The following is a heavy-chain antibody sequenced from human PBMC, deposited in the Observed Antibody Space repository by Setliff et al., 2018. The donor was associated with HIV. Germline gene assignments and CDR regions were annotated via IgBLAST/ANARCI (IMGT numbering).Heavy chain of an antibody. V-gene: IGHV1-8*01. CDR2: MNPNSGNT. Sequence: GGPVKVSCKASGYTFTSNDINWVRQGTGQGLEWMGWMNPNSGNTGYAQRFQGRVTMTRTNSISTAYMELSSLRSEDTAVYFCARGYNPGYSSGWRFDFWGQGTLVTVSS. CDR3: ARGYNPGYSSGWRFDF. J-gene: IGHJ4*02. D-gene: IGHD6-19*01. CDR1: GYTFTSND.